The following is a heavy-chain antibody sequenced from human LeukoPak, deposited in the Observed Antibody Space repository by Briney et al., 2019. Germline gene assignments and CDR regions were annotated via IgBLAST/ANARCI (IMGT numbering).Heavy chain of an antibody. Sequence: PGGSLRHSCAASGFTVSQNYTSWVRPAPGGGLEWVSLIYADGTTHYADSVKGRFTISRDNSKNTVYLQMNSVRPEDTAVYYCARDRAGTQAWVEFDPWGQGTLVTVSS. CDR2: IYADGTT. V-gene: IGHV3-66*02. CDR1: GFTVSQNY. J-gene: IGHJ5*02. CDR3: ARDRAGTQAWVEFDP. D-gene: IGHD3-10*01.